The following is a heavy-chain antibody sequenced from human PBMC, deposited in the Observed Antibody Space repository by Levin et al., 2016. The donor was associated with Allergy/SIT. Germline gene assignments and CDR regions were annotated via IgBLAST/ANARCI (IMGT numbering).Heavy chain of an antibody. V-gene: IGHV3-66*01. CDR1: GFSVSTKY. CDR2: IYSGGST. D-gene: IGHD3-10*01. J-gene: IGHJ4*02. Sequence: GESLKISCAASGFSVSTKYMGWVRQAPGKGLEWVSIIYSGGSTYYADPVKGRFTVSRDSSKNTLYLQMNSLRVEDTAVYYCARAPSPQWFGEFYYFDFWGQGTLVTVSS. CDR3: ARAPSPQWFGEFYYFDF.